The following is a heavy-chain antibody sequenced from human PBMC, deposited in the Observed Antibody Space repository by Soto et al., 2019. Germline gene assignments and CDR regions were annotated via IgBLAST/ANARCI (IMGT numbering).Heavy chain of an antibody. V-gene: IGHV4-61*01. CDR3: ARVQRENGIDV. D-gene: IGHD1-1*01. CDR1: GGSVSSGSYY. J-gene: IGHJ6*02. CDR2: ICYSGST. Sequence: QVQLQESGPGLVKPSETLSLTCTVSGGSVSSGSYYWSWIRQPPGKGLEWIGYICYSGSTNYNPSLKSRVTISVDTSKNQFALKLSSVTAADTAVYYCARVQRENGIDVWGQGTTVTVSS.